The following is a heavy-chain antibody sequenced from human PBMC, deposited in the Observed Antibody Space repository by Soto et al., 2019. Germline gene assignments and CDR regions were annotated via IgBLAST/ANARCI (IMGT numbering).Heavy chain of an antibody. CDR2: ISSSGSTI. J-gene: IGHJ5*02. Sequence: PGGSLRLSCAASGFTFSDYYMSWIRQAPGKGLEWVSYISSSGSTIYYADSVKGRFTISRDNAKNSLYLQMNSLRAEDTAVYYCARDLDGVVVPAASWNWFDPWGQGSLVTVSS. CDR3: ARDLDGVVVPAASWNWFDP. CDR1: GFTFSDYY. D-gene: IGHD2-2*01. V-gene: IGHV3-11*01.